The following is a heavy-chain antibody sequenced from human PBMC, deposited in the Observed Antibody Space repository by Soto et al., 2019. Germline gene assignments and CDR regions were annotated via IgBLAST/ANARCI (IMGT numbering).Heavy chain of an antibody. D-gene: IGHD6-19*01. CDR2: ISYDGSNK. J-gene: IGHJ4*02. V-gene: IGHV3-30-3*01. Sequence: GGSLRLSCAASGFTFGSYAVHWVRQAPGKGLEWVAVISYDGSNKYYADSVKGRFTISRDNSNNTLYLQMSSLRAEDTAVYYCAKDRKSGSGWYWDYWGQGTLVTVSS. CDR1: GFTFGSYA. CDR3: AKDRKSGSGWYWDY.